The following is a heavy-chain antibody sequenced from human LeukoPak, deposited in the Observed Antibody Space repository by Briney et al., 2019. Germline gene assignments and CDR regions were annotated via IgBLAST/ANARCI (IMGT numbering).Heavy chain of an antibody. CDR3: ARSEVVTAIPYDSSGYYFPADAFDI. J-gene: IGHJ3*02. V-gene: IGHV4-39*01. CDR2: IYYSGST. CDR1: GGSFSSYY. D-gene: IGHD3-22*01. Sequence: PSETLSLTCAVYGGSFSSYYWGWIRQPPGKGLEWIGSIYYSGSTYYNPSLKSRVTISVDTSKNQFSLKLSSVTAADTAVYYCARSEVVTAIPYDSSGYYFPADAFDIWGQGTMVTVSS.